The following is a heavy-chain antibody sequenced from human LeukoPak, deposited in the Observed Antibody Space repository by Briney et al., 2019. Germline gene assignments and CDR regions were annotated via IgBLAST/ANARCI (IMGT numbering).Heavy chain of an antibody. CDR3: TTDNAPGMDV. CDR1: GFTFSNAW. CDR2: IRDKPDGGTT. J-gene: IGHJ6*02. D-gene: IGHD2-2*01. Sequence: PGGCLRLSWAASGFTFSNAWMSWVCQAPGKGLEWVGLIRDKPDGGTTDYPAPVKGRFTISRDDSKSKLYLQMNSLKTEDTAVYYCTTDNAPGMDVWGQGTTVTVSS. V-gene: IGHV3-15*01.